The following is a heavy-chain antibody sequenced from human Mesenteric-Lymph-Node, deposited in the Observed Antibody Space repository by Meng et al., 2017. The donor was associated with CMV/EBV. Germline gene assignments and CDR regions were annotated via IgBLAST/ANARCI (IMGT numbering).Heavy chain of an antibody. Sequence: GESLKISCVTSRFIFSDYYMSWIRQAPGQGLDWVSYISRSGDTTYYADSVKGRFTVSRDNAKNSLYLQLNSLRADDPAVYYCARGGYGMGGMDVWGQGTTVTVSS. CDR2: ISRSGDTT. V-gene: IGHV3-11*01. CDR1: RFIFSDYY. J-gene: IGHJ6*02. D-gene: IGHD3-22*01. CDR3: ARGGYGMGGMDV.